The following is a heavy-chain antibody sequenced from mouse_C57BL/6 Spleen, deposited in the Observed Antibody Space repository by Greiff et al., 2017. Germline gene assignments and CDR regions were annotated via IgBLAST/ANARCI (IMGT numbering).Heavy chain of an antibody. V-gene: IGHV3-6*01. Sequence: EVKLLESGPGLVKPSQSLSLTCSVSGYSFTSGYYWYWIRQFPGNKLEWMGYISYDGSNNYNPYLKNRISITLDTSNNPFFLKLNSLTTEDTAAYYCASGSYYYGSSHYYYAMDYWGQGTSVTVSS. CDR2: ISYDGSN. J-gene: IGHJ4*01. D-gene: IGHD1-1*01. CDR1: GYSFTSGYY. CDR3: ASGSYYYGSSHYYYAMDY.